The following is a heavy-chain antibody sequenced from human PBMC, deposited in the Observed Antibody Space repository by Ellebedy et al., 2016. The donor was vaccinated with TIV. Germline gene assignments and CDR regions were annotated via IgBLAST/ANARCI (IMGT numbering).Heavy chain of an antibody. D-gene: IGHD3-3*01. CDR2: IYPGDSDT. V-gene: IGHV5-51*01. J-gene: IGHJ5*02. CDR1: GYSFTSYW. Sequence: GGSLRLSXKGSGYSFTSYWIGWVRQMPGKGLEWMGIIYPGDSDTRYSPSFQGQVTISADKSISTAYLQWSSLKASDTAMYYCARHGRVVTLHNWFDPWGQGTLVTVSS. CDR3: ARHGRVVTLHNWFDP.